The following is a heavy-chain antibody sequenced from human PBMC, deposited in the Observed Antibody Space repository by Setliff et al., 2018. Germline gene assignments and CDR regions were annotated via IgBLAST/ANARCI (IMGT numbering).Heavy chain of an antibody. CDR1: GDSFSDYY. CDR2: IYSSGNT. CDR3: ARDPSSVAARPGY. V-gene: IGHV4-34*01. Sequence: NPSETLSLTCVVYGDSFSDYYWSWIRQPPGKGLEWIGSIYSSGNTYYNPSLKRRVTISVDTTKNQFSLQLNSVTAADTAVYYCARDPSSVAARPGYWGQGTLVTVSS. D-gene: IGHD6-6*01. J-gene: IGHJ4*02.